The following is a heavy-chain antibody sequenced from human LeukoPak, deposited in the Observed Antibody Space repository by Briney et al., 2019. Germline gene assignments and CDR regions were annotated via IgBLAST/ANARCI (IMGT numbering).Heavy chain of an antibody. D-gene: IGHD6-13*01. V-gene: IGHV3-33*01. CDR3: ASRMKGAAGYFDN. CDR1: GSTFSHYG. Sequence: GGSLRLSCATSGSTFSHYGMHWVRQAPGKGLEWVAVIWSDGTNRYYGDPVKGRFTISRDNSKNTLDLQMNSLEADDTAVYYCASRMKGAAGYFDNWGQGTLVIVSS. J-gene: IGHJ4*02. CDR2: IWSDGTNR.